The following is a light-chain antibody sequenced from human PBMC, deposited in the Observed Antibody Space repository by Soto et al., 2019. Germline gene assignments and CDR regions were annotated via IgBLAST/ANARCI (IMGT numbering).Light chain of an antibody. CDR3: QHIHSIPIA. J-gene: IGKJ5*01. V-gene: IGKV1-39*01. CDR2: DAS. CDR1: QSVSRN. Sequence: NQMTQSPSCLTEYVGDRVTITCRASQSVSRNLNWYQQKPGKAPNLLIHDASNLQSGVPSRFSGSGSGTHFTLTISSLQPEDFATYYCQHIHSIPIAFGQGTRLEIK.